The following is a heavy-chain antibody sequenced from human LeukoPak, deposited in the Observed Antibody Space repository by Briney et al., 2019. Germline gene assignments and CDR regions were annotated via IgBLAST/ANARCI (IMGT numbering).Heavy chain of an antibody. D-gene: IGHD2-15*01. CDR2: ITPIFGTA. Sequence: SVKVSCKASGGTFSSYAISWVRQAPGQGLEWMGGITPIFGTANYAQKFQGRVTITADESTSTAYMELSSLRSEDTAVYYCARGVVVAAYVLDYWGQGTLVTVSS. J-gene: IGHJ4*02. CDR1: GGTFSSYA. V-gene: IGHV1-69*13. CDR3: ARGVVVAAYVLDY.